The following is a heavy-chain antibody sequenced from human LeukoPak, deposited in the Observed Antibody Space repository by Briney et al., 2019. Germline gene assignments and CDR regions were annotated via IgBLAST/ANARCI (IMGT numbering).Heavy chain of an antibody. Sequence: GGSLRLSCAASGFTFSSYWMSWVRQAPGKGLEWVANIKQDGSEKYYVDSVKGRFIISRDNAKNSLYLQMNSLRAEDTAVYYCARGPLIWGRLTFYFDYWGQRTLVTVSS. CDR1: GFTFSSYW. V-gene: IGHV3-7*01. J-gene: IGHJ4*02. CDR2: IKQDGSEK. CDR3: ARGPLIWGRLTFYFDY. D-gene: IGHD3-10*01.